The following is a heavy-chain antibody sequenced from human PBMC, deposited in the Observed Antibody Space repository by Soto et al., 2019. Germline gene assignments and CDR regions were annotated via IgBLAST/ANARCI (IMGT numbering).Heavy chain of an antibody. CDR3: ARVPAAGTPNWFDP. J-gene: IGHJ5*02. CDR2: ISAYNGNT. D-gene: IGHD6-13*01. V-gene: IGHV1-18*01. Sequence: ASVKVSCKASGYTFTSYGISWERQAPGQGLEWMGWISAYNGNTNYAQKLQGRVTMTTDTSTSTAYMELRSLRSDDTAVYYCARVPAAGTPNWFDPWGQGTLVTVSS. CDR1: GYTFTSYG.